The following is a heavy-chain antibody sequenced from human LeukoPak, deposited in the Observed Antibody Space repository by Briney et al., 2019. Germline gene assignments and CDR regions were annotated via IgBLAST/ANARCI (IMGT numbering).Heavy chain of an antibody. CDR1: GGSISGGSYY. CDR2: IYYSGST. J-gene: IGHJ4*02. V-gene: IGHV4-39*07. CDR3: ARMRGCSGGSCYLAY. Sequence: SETLSLTCSVSGGSISGGSYYWGWIRQPPGKGLEWIGSIYYSGSTYYNPSLKSRVTISVDTSKNQFSLKLSSVTAADTAVYYCARMRGCSGGSCYLAYWGQGTLVTVSS. D-gene: IGHD2-15*01.